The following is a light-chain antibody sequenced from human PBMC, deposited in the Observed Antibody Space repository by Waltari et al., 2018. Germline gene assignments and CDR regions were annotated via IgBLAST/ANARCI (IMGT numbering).Light chain of an antibody. CDR1: QGITND. J-gene: IGKJ4*01. Sequence: DLQINQSPSSLSASVGYRITITCRASQGITNDLAWYQQKPGETPKLLIYEASSLQSGTPSRFSGSGSGADFTLTISSLQSEDFATYYCQHYNTVPFTFGGGTKVEIK. CDR3: QHYNTVPFT. CDR2: EAS. V-gene: IGKV1-27*01.